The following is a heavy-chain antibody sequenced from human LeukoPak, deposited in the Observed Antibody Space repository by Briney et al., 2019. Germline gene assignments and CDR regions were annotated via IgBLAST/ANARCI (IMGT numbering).Heavy chain of an antibody. J-gene: IGHJ4*02. D-gene: IGHD5-18*01. V-gene: IGHV3-48*03. CDR1: GFTFSSYE. CDR2: ITSSGSTI. Sequence: GGSLRLSCAASGFTFSSYEMNWVRQAPGKGLEWVSYITSSGSTIYYADSVKGRFTISRDNAKNSLYLQMDSLRAEDTAVYYGARADCDTAMIDSWGQGTLVTVSS. CDR3: ARADCDTAMIDS.